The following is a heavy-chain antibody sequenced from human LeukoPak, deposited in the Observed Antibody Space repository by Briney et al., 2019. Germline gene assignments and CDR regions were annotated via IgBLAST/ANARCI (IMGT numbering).Heavy chain of an antibody. D-gene: IGHD3-10*01. CDR2: IYHSGST. V-gene: IGHV4-38-2*02. Sequence: PSETLSLTCTASGYSISSGYYWGWIRQPPGKGLEWIGSIYHSGSTYYNPSLKSRVTISVDTSKNQFSLKLSSVTAADTAVYYCARSYRLDAFDIWGQGTMVTVSS. J-gene: IGHJ3*02. CDR3: ARSYRLDAFDI. CDR1: GYSISSGYY.